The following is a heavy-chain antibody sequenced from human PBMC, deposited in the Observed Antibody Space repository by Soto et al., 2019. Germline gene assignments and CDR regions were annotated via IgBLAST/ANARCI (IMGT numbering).Heavy chain of an antibody. J-gene: IGHJ6*03. Sequence: QVQLVQSGAEVKKPGSSVKVSCEASGGTFSSYTISWVRQAPGQGLEWMGRIIPILGIANYAQKFQGRVTITADKSTSRAYLALSSLRSEDTAVYYRARDLGSYYMDVWGKGTTVTVSS. CDR1: GGTFSSYT. CDR2: IIPILGIA. D-gene: IGHD3-16*01. V-gene: IGHV1-69*08. CDR3: ARDLGSYYMDV.